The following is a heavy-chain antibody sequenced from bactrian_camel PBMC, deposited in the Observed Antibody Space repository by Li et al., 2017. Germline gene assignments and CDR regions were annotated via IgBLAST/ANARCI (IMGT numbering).Heavy chain of an antibody. V-gene: IGHV3S53*01. J-gene: IGHJ4*01. CDR1: GDMSGVKC. CDR2: IDSDGTT. CDR3: AAGPAPAAVDVVAGFDGADRALPY. Sequence: HVQLVESGGGSVQTGGSLRLSCTISGDMSGVKCMGWFRQAPGKERRGVASIDSDGTTTYIDSVKARFTISKDNAANILYIQMMNLNPEDTAMYYCAAGPAPAAVDVVAGFDGADRALPYWGQGTQVTVS. D-gene: IGHD6*01.